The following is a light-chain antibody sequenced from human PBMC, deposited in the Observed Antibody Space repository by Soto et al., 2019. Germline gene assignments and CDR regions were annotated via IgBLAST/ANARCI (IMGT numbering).Light chain of an antibody. V-gene: IGKV1-39*01. CDR2: AVS. Sequence: DIQMTQSPSSLTASVGDSVTITCRASQSVRSYLHWYQQKPGKAPKLLIYAVSSLQNGVSSRFSGSGSGTDFTLSISNLQPEDLGTYYCQQTSSTPTFGGGTKVDIK. CDR3: QQTSSTPT. CDR1: QSVRSY. J-gene: IGKJ4*01.